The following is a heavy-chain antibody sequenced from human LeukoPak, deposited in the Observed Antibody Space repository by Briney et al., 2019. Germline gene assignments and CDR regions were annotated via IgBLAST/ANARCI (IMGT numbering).Heavy chain of an antibody. V-gene: IGHV1-46*01. CDR3: ARGYYDSSGYDPGLGY. Sequence: ASVKVSCKASGYTFTSFYMQWVRQAPGQGLEWMGIINPSGGSTNYAQKFQGRVSMTRDTSTSTVYMELSSLRSEDTAMYWCARGYYDSSGYDPGLGYWGQGTLVTVSS. CDR2: INPSGGST. CDR1: GYTFTSFY. D-gene: IGHD3-22*01. J-gene: IGHJ4*02.